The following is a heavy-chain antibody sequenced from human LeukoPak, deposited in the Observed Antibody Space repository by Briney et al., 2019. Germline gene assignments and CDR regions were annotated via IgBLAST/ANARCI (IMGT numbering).Heavy chain of an antibody. D-gene: IGHD3/OR15-3a*01. CDR2: IKQDGSEQ. CDR3: ARDDFWGNDYYYMDV. CDR1: GFTFSSYA. Sequence: PGGSLRLSCAASGFTFSSYAMSWVRQAPGKGLEWVANIKQDGSEQWSVDSVKGRFTLSRDNAKNSMYLQMNSLRVEDTAVYYCARDDFWGNDYYYMDVWGNGTTVTVSS. J-gene: IGHJ6*03. V-gene: IGHV3-7*01.